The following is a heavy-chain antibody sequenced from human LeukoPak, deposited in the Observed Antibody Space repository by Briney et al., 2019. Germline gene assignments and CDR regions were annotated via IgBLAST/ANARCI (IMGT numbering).Heavy chain of an antibody. CDR2: IHYRGGT. V-gene: IGHV4-4*02. CDR3: ATPNDAFNI. CDR1: GFIFSSYE. J-gene: IGHJ3*02. Sequence: GSLRLSCAASGFIFSSYEMNWVRQAPGKGLEWIGEIHYRGGTNYNPSLRSRVTISVDTSKNQFSLKMTSVTAADTAVYYCATPNDAFNIWGQGTMVTVSS.